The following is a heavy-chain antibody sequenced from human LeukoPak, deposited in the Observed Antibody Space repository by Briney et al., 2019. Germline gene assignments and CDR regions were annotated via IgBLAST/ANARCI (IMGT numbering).Heavy chain of an antibody. CDR2: INHSGST. CDR3: ARADSGSYYE. V-gene: IGHV4-34*01. J-gene: IGHJ4*02. CDR1: GGSFSGYY. D-gene: IGHD3-10*01. Sequence: PSETLSLTCAVYGGSFSGYYWSWIRQPPGKGLEWIGEINHSGSTNYNPSLKSRVTISVDTSKNQFSLKLSSVTAADTAVYYCARADSGSYYEWGQGTLVTVSS.